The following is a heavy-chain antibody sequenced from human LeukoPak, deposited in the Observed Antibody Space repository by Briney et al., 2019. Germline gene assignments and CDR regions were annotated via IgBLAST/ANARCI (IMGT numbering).Heavy chain of an antibody. CDR3: ARDMAR. CDR2: ISYDGSNK. J-gene: IGHJ4*02. CDR1: GFTFSSYA. Sequence: GGSLRLSCAASGFTFSSYAMHWVRQAPGKGLEWVAVISYDGSNKYYADSVKGRSTISRDNSKNTLYLQMNSLRAEDAAVYYCARDMARWGQGTLVTVSS. V-gene: IGHV3-30-3*01. D-gene: IGHD3-10*01.